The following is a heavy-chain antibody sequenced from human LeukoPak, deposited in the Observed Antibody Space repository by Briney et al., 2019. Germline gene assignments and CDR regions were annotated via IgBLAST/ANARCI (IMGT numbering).Heavy chain of an antibody. CDR1: GFTFSNFG. CDR3: VGPKD. V-gene: IGHV3-30*03. CDR2: ISYDGSNK. J-gene: IGHJ4*02. Sequence: GGSLRLSCAASGFTFSNFGMHWVRQAPGKGLEWVAVISYDGSNKYYADSVKGRFTISRDNAKNSLYLQMNSLRAEDTAMYYCVGPKDWGQGTLVTVSS.